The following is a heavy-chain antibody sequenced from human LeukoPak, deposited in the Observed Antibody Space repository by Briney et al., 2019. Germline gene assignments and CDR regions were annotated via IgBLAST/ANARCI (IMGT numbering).Heavy chain of an antibody. J-gene: IGHJ4*02. CDR3: ARDHGIAAAASYSSGWYDLDY. V-gene: IGHV3-48*03. CDR2: ISSSGSTI. D-gene: IGHD6-19*01. Sequence: GGSLRLSCAASGFTFSSYEMNWVRQAPGKGLEWVSYISSSGSTIYYADSVKGRFTISRDNAKNSLYLQMNSLRAEDTAVYYCARDHGIAAAASYSSGWYDLDYWGQGTLVTVSS. CDR1: GFTFSSYE.